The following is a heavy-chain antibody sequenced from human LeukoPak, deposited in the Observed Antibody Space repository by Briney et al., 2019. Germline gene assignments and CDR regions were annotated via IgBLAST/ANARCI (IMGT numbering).Heavy chain of an antibody. CDR3: ARDWNLYFDF. J-gene: IGHJ4*02. Sequence: GGSLRLSCAASGFTFSNYGMHWVRQTPGKGLEWVAVMPHDGNNEFYSDSVKGRFTISGDISKNTLYLQMNSLRVEDTAVYYCARDWNLYFDFWGQGTLVTVSS. D-gene: IGHD1-1*01. CDR1: GFTFSNYG. CDR2: MPHDGNNE. V-gene: IGHV3-33*01.